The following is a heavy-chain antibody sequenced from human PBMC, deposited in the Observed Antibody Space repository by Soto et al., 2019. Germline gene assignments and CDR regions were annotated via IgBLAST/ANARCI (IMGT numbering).Heavy chain of an antibody. D-gene: IGHD3-10*01. CDR3: ATDYGSGSYRFDY. V-gene: IGHV1-24*01. CDR2: FDPEDGET. Sequence: EASVKVSCKVSGYTLTELSMRWVRQAPGKGLEWMGGFDPEDGETIYAQKFQGRVTMTEDTSTDTAYMELSSLRSEDTAVYYCATDYGSGSYRFDYWGQGTLVTVS. J-gene: IGHJ4*02. CDR1: GYTLTELS.